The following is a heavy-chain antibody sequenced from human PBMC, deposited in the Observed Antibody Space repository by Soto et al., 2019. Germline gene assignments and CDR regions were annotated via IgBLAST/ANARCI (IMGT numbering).Heavy chain of an antibody. CDR1: GFTFSSYA. Sequence: GGSLRLSCAASGFTFSSYAMHWVRQAPGKGLEWVAVISYDGSNKYYADSVKGRFTISRDNSKNTLYLQMNSLRAEDTAVYYCARAGYDEFHNDYWGQGTLVTVSS. V-gene: IGHV3-30-3*01. J-gene: IGHJ4*02. CDR3: ARAGYDEFHNDY. CDR2: ISYDGSNK. D-gene: IGHD3-3*01.